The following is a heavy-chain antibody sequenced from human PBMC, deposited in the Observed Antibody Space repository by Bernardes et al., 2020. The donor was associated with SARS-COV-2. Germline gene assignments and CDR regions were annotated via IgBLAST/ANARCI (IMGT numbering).Heavy chain of an antibody. CDR3: ARPFLIDDYFGWFDP. CDR1: GGSITNGNYY. D-gene: IGHD4-17*01. V-gene: IGHV4-39*01. Sequence: SETLSLTCSVSGGSITNGNYYWAWIRQPPGKGLEWIGSVSYHGNTHYNASLKSRVTISVDTSKNQFFLNLRFVTAADTAIYYCARPFLIDDYFGWFDPWGQGSLVIVSS. CDR2: VSYHGNT. J-gene: IGHJ5*02.